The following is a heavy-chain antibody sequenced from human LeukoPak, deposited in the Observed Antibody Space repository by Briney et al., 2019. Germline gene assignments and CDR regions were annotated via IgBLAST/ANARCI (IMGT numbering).Heavy chain of an antibody. D-gene: IGHD1-26*01. Sequence: GGSLRLSCAASGFIVSSNLMSWVRQAPGKGLEWVSYISSIGTTIYYADSVKGRFTISRDNAKNSLYLKMNSLRAEDTAAYYCARGERGDYWGQGTLVTVSS. CDR2: ISSIGTTI. J-gene: IGHJ4*02. CDR3: ARGERGDY. CDR1: GFIVSSNL. V-gene: IGHV3-48*03.